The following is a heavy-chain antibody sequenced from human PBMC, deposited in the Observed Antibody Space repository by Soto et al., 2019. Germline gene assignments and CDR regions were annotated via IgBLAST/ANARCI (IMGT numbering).Heavy chain of an antibody. J-gene: IGHJ4*02. CDR1: GFTFSSYG. CDR3: AKDLRAAAGYFDY. Sequence: QVQLVESGGGVVQPGRSLRLSCAASGFTFSSYGMHWVRQAPGKGLEWVAVISYDGSNKYYADSVKGRFTISRDNSKNTLYLQMNSLRAEDTAVYYCAKDLRAAAGYFDYWGQGTLVTVSS. D-gene: IGHD6-13*01. V-gene: IGHV3-30*18. CDR2: ISYDGSNK.